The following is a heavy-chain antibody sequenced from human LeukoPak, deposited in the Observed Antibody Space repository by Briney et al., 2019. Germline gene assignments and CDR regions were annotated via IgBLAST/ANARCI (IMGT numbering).Heavy chain of an antibody. Sequence: SETLSLTCAVYGGSSSNYYWSWIRQPPGTGLEWIGEITHSGTTNYNPALKSRVTISRDTSKNQFSLRLSSVTAADTAVYYCAPIFGDYSDFDYWGQGTLVTVSS. CDR2: ITHSGTT. D-gene: IGHD4-17*01. CDR1: GGSSSNYY. J-gene: IGHJ4*01. V-gene: IGHV4-34*01. CDR3: APIFGDYSDFDY.